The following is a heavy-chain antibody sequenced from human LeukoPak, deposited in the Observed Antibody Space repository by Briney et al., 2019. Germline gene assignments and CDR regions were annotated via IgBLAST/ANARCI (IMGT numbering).Heavy chain of an antibody. J-gene: IGHJ4*02. V-gene: IGHV3-20*04. D-gene: IGHD3-10*01. CDR3: AMTYGSGTYYIT. CDR2: INWNGVST. Sequence: GGSLRLSCAASGFTFDDYGMNWVRQVPGKGLEWVSSINWNGVSTGYADSVKGRFTISRDNAKNSLYLQVNSLRAEDTALYYCAMTYGSGTYYITWGQGTLVTVSS. CDR1: GFTFDDYG.